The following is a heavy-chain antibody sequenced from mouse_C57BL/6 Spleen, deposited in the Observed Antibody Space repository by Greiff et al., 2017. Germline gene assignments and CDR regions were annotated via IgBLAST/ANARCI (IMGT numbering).Heavy chain of an antibody. CDR1: GFSLNTFGMG. CDR2: IWWDDDK. CDR3: ARIAVNWDYFGY. Sequence: QVTLKVSGPGLLQPSPPLSLPCSFPGFSLNTFGMGVGWFRQPSGKGLDWLAHIWWDDDKYYNPALKSRLTISKDTSKTQVFLKIANVDTAATATYYCARIAVNWDYFGYWGQGTTLTVSS. J-gene: IGHJ2*01. D-gene: IGHD4-1*01. V-gene: IGHV8-8*01.